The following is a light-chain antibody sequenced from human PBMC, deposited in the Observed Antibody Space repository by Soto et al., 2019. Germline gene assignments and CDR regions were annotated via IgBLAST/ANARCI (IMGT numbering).Light chain of an antibody. CDR2: AAS. J-gene: IGKJ2*01. CDR3: QQSYSTPHT. CDR1: QSISSY. V-gene: IGKV1-39*01. Sequence: DIQMTQSPSSLPASVGDRVTITCRASQSISSYLNWYQQKPGQAPKLLIYAASSLQSGVPSRFSGSGSGTDFTLTISSLQPEDFANYYGQQSYSTPHTFGQGTKLEIK.